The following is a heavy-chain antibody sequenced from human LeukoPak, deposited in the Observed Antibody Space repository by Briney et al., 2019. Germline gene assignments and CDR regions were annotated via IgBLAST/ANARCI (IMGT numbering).Heavy chain of an antibody. J-gene: IGHJ4*02. CDR3: ARNYDFWSGYPYYFDY. CDR1: GGSISSSSYY. Sequence: SETLSLTCTVSGGSISSSSYYWGWIRQPPGKGLEWTGSIYYSGSTYYNPSLKSRVTISVDTSKNQFSLKLSSVTAADTAVYYCARNYDFWSGYPYYFDYWGQGTLVTVSS. CDR2: IYYSGST. D-gene: IGHD3-3*01. V-gene: IGHV4-39*01.